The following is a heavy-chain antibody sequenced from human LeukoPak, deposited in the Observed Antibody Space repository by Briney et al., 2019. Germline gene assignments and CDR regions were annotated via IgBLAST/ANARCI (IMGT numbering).Heavy chain of an antibody. CDR2: ISTSSSTI. CDR3: ARGSGSYSFNLLGFDP. Sequence: GGSLRLSCAASGFTYSSYSMNWVRQAPGKGLDWVSYISTSSSTIYYADSVKGRFTISRDNAKNSLYLQMNSLRAEDTAVYYCARGSGSYSFNLLGFDPWGQGTLVTVSS. V-gene: IGHV3-48*01. D-gene: IGHD1-26*01. J-gene: IGHJ5*02. CDR1: GFTYSSYS.